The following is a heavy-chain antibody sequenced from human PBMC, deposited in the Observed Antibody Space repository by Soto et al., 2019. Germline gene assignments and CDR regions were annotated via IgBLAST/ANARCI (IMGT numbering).Heavy chain of an antibody. CDR3: AKGPKTGTSFWSSRGRNYGMDV. CDR2: ISGSGGST. CDR1: VFTFSSYA. V-gene: IGHV3-23*01. D-gene: IGHD1-7*01. Sequence: PGGSLRLSCAASVFTFSSYAMSWVRQAPGKGLEWVSAISGSGGSTYYADSVKGRFTISRDNSKNTLYLQMNSLRAEDTAVYYCAKGPKTGTSFWSSRGRNYGMDVWGQGTTVTVSS. J-gene: IGHJ6*02.